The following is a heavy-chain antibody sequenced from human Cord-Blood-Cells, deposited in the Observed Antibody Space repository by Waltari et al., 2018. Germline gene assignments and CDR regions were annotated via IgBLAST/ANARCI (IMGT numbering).Heavy chain of an antibody. V-gene: IGHV4-34*01. CDR2: INHSGST. J-gene: IGHJ4*02. Sequence: QVQLQQWGAGLLKPSETLSLTCAVYGRPFSGYYWSWIRPPPGKGLEWIGEINHSGSTNYNPSLKSRVTISVDTSKNQFSLKLSSVTAADTAVYYCARGQWLRWQYYFDYWGQGTLVTVSS. D-gene: IGHD6-19*01. CDR1: GRPFSGYY. CDR3: ARGQWLRWQYYFDY.